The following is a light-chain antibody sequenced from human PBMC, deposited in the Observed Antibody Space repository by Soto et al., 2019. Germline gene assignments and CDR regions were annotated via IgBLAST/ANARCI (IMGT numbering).Light chain of an antibody. CDR2: RAS. V-gene: IGKV3-20*01. Sequence: EIVLTQSPGILSLSPGERATLSCRASQSVRNNYIAWYQQKIGQAPRLLIYRASSRATGIADRFSGSGSGTDFTLNISSLEPEDSAGYYCQQFGSSPHTFGEGTKVEI. CDR3: QQFGSSPHT. CDR1: QSVRNNY. J-gene: IGKJ1*01.